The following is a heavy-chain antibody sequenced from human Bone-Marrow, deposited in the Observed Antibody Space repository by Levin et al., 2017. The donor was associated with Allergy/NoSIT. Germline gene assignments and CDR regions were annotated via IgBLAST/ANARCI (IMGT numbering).Heavy chain of an antibody. V-gene: IGHV4-59*01. J-gene: IGHJ5*02. CDR1: GGSINDYY. Sequence: PGGSLRLSCTVSGGSINDYYWSWIRQPPGKALEWIGYIFYSGSTNYNPSLKSRLTISVDMSKNHFSLRLSSVTAADTAVYYCARVTMGWFDPWGQGTLVTVSS. CDR3: ARVTMGWFDP. CDR2: IFYSGST. D-gene: IGHD3-3*01.